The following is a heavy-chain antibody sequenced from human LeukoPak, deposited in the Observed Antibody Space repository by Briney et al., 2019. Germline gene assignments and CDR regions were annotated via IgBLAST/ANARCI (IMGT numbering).Heavy chain of an antibody. Sequence: ASVKVSCKASGYTFTGYYMHWVRQAPGQGLEWMGWINPNSGGTNYAQKFQGRVTITRNTSISTAYMELSSLRSEDTAVYYCARSGYDYVWGSYRTANWFDPWGQGTLVTVSS. D-gene: IGHD3-16*02. V-gene: IGHV1-2*02. CDR2: INPNSGGT. CDR3: ARSGYDYVWGSYRTANWFDP. CDR1: GYTFTGYY. J-gene: IGHJ5*02.